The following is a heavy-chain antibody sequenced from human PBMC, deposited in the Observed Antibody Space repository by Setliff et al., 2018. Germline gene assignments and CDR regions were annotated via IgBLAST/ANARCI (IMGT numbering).Heavy chain of an antibody. Sequence: GASVKVSCKATGYTLSGHYMHWARQAPGQGLEWMGIINPGGGSASIVQKFQGRVTMTSDTSTSTVYTEVTGLTSEDTAVYYCARAGVAAADRKGLLEYWGQGTLVTVSS. D-gene: IGHD6-13*01. CDR3: ARAGVAAADRKGLLEY. J-gene: IGHJ4*02. CDR2: INPGGGSA. V-gene: IGHV1-46*01. CDR1: GYTLSGHY.